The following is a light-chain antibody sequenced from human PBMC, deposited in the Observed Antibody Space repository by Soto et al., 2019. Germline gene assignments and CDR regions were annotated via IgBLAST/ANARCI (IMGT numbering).Light chain of an antibody. CDR2: DVT. CDR3: SSYTSSSTPLV. V-gene: IGLV2-14*01. CDR1: SSDVGGYNY. J-gene: IGLJ3*02. Sequence: QSVLTQPASVSGSPGQSITISCTGTSSDVGGYNYVSWYQQHPGKAPKLMIYDVTNQPSGVSNRFSGSKSGNTASLTISGLQAEDEADYYCSSYTSSSTPLVFGGGTQLTVL.